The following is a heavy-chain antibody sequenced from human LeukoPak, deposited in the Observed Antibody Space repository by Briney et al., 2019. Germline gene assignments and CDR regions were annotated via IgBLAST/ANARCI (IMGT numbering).Heavy chain of an antibody. V-gene: IGHV4-34*01. CDR2: INHSGST. CDR1: GGSFSGYY. D-gene: IGHD5-18*01. Sequence: TSETLSLTCAVYGGSFSGYYWSWIRQPPGKGLEWIGEINHSGSTNYNPSLKSRVTISVDTSKSQFSLKLSSVTAADTAVYYCASSRGYSYGFTLGYWGQGTLVTVSS. CDR3: ASSRGYSYGFTLGY. J-gene: IGHJ4*02.